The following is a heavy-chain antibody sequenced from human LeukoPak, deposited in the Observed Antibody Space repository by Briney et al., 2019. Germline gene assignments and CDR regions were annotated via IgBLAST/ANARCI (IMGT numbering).Heavy chain of an antibody. CDR3: ASDHCTSTSCRDFDY. V-gene: IGHV3-74*03. CDR2: INSDGSST. Sequence: GGPLRLSCAASGFTFSNYWMHWVRQAPGKGLVWVSRINSDGSSTTYADSVKGRFTTYRDNAKNTLNLQMNSLRAEDTAVYYCASDHCTSTSCRDFDYWGQGTLVTVSS. CDR1: GFTFSNYW. J-gene: IGHJ4*02. D-gene: IGHD2-2*01.